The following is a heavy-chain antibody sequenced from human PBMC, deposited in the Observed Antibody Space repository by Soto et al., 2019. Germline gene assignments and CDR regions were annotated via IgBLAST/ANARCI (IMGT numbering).Heavy chain of an antibody. V-gene: IGHV4-61*08. CDR2: IYYIGST. CDR1: AGSVSSGDYY. CDR3: ASGARERSGEIVY. Sequence: ETLSLPCTVSAGSVSSGDYYWSWIRQPPGRGLEWIGYIYYIGSTNYNPSLKSRVTISVDTSKNQFSLKLSSVTAADTAVDYCASGARERSGEIVYWGPGTQVSVLS. D-gene: IGHD3-3*01. J-gene: IGHJ4*02.